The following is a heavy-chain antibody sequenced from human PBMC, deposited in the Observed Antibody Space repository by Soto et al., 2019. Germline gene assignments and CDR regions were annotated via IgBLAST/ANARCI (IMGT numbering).Heavy chain of an antibody. CDR3: ASTGPY. CDR1: GFTFSSYG. Sequence: GGSLRLSCAASGFTFSSYGMHWVRQAPGKGLEWVAVIWFDGSNKFYADSVKGRFTISRDNSKNTVSLQMNSLRDEDSAAYYCASTGPYWGQGTLVTVSS. CDR2: IWFDGSNK. V-gene: IGHV3-33*01. J-gene: IGHJ4*02.